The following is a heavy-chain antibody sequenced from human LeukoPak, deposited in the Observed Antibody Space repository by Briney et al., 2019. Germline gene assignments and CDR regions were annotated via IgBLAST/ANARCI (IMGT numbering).Heavy chain of an antibody. CDR1: GGSISSGGYY. J-gene: IGHJ5*02. V-gene: IGHV4-31*03. CDR2: IYYSGST. D-gene: IGHD1-26*01. CDR3: ARWARVANWFDP. Sequence: KSSETLSLTCTVSGGSISSGGYYWSWIRQHPGKGLEWIGYIYYSGSTYYNPSLKSRVTISVDTSKNQFSLKLSSVTAADTAVYHCARWARVANWFDPWGQGTLVTVSS.